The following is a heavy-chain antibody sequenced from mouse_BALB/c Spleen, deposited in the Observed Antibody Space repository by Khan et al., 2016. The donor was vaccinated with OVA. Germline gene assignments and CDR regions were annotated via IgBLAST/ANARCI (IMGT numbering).Heavy chain of an antibody. V-gene: IGHV1S81*02. CDR3: ARVITGDY. Sequence: QVQLQQPGAELVKPGASVKLSCKASGYTFTSYWMHWVKQRPGQGLEWIGEINPSNGRTNYNEKFKSKATLTVDKSSSTAYMQLSSPTSEDSAVYYCARVITGDYWGQGTTLTVSS. CDR2: INPSNGRT. D-gene: IGHD3-1*01. CDR1: GYTFTSYW. J-gene: IGHJ2*01.